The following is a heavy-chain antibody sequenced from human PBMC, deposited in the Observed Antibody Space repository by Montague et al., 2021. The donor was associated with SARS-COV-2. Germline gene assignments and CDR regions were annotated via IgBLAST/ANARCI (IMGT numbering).Heavy chain of an antibody. CDR3: VATYNGNWYYFDY. CDR1: GGSSSSGDSY. J-gene: IGHJ4*02. Sequence: SETLSLTCSVSGGSSSSGDSYWGWLRQAPGKGLEWIGDLHYAGSAYYNPSLRGRVTISADTSKNQFSLKLNSVTAADTAVYYCVATYNGNWYYFDYWGQGTLVTVSS. CDR2: LHYAGSA. V-gene: IGHV4-39*01. D-gene: IGHD6-13*01.